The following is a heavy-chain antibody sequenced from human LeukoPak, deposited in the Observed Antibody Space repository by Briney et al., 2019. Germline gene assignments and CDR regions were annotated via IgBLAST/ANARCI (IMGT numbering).Heavy chain of an antibody. CDR3: ARLGYDILTGYYTPLYFDY. V-gene: IGHV4-38-2*01. CDR1: GYSISSGYY. Sequence: SGTLSLTCAVSGYSISSGYYWGWIRQPPGKGLEWIGSIYHSGSTYYNPSLKSRVTISVDTSKNQFSLKLSSVTAADTAVYYCARLGYDILTGYYTPLYFDYWGQGTLVTVSS. CDR2: IYHSGST. D-gene: IGHD3-9*01. J-gene: IGHJ4*02.